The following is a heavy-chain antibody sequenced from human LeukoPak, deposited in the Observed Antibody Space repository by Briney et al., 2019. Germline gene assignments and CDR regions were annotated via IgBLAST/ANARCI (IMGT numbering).Heavy chain of an antibody. D-gene: IGHD1-26*01. CDR1: GGSILTTNW. CDR2: VHLSGAS. CDR3: ARESGAFCPFGF. J-gene: IGHJ4*02. V-gene: IGHV4-4*02. Sequence: PSGTLSLTCAVPGGSILTTNWWSWVRQPPGKGLEWIGEVHLSGASNYNPSLKSRVSMSIDNSKNQLSLKLTSVTAADTAIYYCARESGAFCPFGFWGQGTLVTVSS.